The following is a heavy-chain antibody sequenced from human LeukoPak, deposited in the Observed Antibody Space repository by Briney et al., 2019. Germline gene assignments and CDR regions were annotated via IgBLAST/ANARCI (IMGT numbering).Heavy chain of an antibody. V-gene: IGHV4-4*07. D-gene: IGHD5-12*01. Sequence: SETLSLTCTVSGGSISSYYWSWIRQPAGKGLEWIGRIYTSGSTNYNPSLKSRVTMSVDTSKNQFSLKLSSVTAADTAVYYCARDYRYSGYDNPTPLDYWGQGTLVTVSS. J-gene: IGHJ4*02. CDR1: GGSISSYY. CDR2: IYTSGST. CDR3: ARDYRYSGYDNPTPLDY.